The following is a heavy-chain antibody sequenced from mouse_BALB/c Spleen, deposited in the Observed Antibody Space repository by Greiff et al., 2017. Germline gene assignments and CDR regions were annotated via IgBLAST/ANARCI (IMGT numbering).Heavy chain of an antibody. CDR2: INPSTGYT. V-gene: IGHV1-7*01. CDR3: ARTPLLRLYYFDY. D-gene: IGHD1-1*01. Sequence: QVQLQQSGAELAKPGASVKMSCKASGYTFTSYWMHWVNQRPGQGLEWIGYINPSTGYTEYNQKFKDKATLTADKSSSTAYMQLSSLTSEDSAVYYCARTPLLRLYYFDYWGQGTTLTVSS. CDR1: GYTFTSYW. J-gene: IGHJ2*01.